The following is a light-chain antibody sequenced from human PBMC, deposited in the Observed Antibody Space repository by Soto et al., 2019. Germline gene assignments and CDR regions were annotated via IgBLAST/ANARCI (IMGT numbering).Light chain of an antibody. CDR3: QQRSKWVT. CDR1: QTVYEY. J-gene: IGKJ4*01. Sequence: EIVLTQSPGTLSLSPWERATLSCRASQTVYEYLAWYQQKPGQAPRLLIYDAINRATGIPARFSGSGSGTDFTLTISSLEPEDFGIYYCQQRSKWVTFGRGTKVDIK. V-gene: IGKV3-11*01. CDR2: DAI.